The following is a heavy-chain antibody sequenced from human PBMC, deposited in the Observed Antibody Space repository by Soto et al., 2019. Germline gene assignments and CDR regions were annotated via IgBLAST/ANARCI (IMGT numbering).Heavy chain of an antibody. V-gene: IGHV3-11*01. CDR3: ARVRYYDSGSSINWFDP. CDR1: GFTFSDYY. D-gene: IGHD3-10*01. Sequence: VGSLRLSCAASGFTFSDYYMSWIRQAPGKGLEWVSYISSSGSTIYYADSVKGRFTISRDNAKNSLYLQMNSLRAEDTAVYYCARVRYYDSGSSINWFDPWGQGTLVTVSS. CDR2: ISSSGSTI. J-gene: IGHJ5*02.